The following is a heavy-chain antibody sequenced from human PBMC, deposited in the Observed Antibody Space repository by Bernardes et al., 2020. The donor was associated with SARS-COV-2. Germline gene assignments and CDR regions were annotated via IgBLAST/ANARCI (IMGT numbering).Heavy chain of an antibody. V-gene: IGHV3-23*01. CDR2: ISGSGGST. Sequence: GWSLRLSCAASGFTFISYAMCWVRQAPGKGLEWVSTISGSGGSTYYADSVKGRFTIYRDNSKNTLYLQMNILRAEDTAVYYCAKDKNPGGWEPIDYWGQGTLSTVPA. CDR1: GFTFISYA. CDR3: AKDKNPGGWEPIDY. D-gene: IGHD1-26*01. J-gene: IGHJ4*02.